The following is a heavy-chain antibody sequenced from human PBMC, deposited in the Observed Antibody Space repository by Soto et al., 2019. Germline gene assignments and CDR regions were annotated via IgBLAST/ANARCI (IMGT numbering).Heavy chain of an antibody. V-gene: IGHV1-18*01. CDR1: GYTFTRYG. D-gene: IGHD2-8*01. CDR2: ISGCNGDA. Sequence: ASVKVSCKASGYTFTRYGISWVRQAPGQGLDWMGWISGCNGDANYAQSFQGRVSMTIDTSTTTAYMELRTLTPDDTAVYYCAKNGQPPYYYYGLDVWG. CDR3: AKNGQPPYYYYGLDV. J-gene: IGHJ6*02.